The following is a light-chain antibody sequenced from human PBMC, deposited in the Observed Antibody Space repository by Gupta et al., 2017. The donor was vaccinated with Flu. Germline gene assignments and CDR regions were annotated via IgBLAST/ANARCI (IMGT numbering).Light chain of an antibody. Sequence: QTVVTPEPSLTVAPGGTVTLTCGSSTGAVTSGYYANWFQQKPGQVPRALISGTTNRHSWTPPRFSGSLLGDKAALTLSEAQPEDEDEYYCLLDHNRIHVFGGGTTLTVL. V-gene: IGLV7-43*01. CDR3: LLDHNRIHV. CDR1: TGAVTSGYY. CDR2: GTT. J-gene: IGLJ3*02.